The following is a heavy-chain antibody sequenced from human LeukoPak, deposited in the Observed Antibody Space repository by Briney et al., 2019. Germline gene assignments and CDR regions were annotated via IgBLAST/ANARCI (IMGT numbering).Heavy chain of an antibody. D-gene: IGHD4-17*01. V-gene: IGHV3-23*01. J-gene: IGHJ3*02. CDR2: ISGSGGST. CDR1: GFTFSSYS. CDR3: AKRRTDYGDYRDAFDI. Sequence: GGSLRLSCAASGFTFSSYSMNWVRQAPGKGLEWVSAISGSGGSTYYADSVKGRFTISRDNSKNTLYLQMNSLRAEDTAVYYCAKRRTDYGDYRDAFDIWGQGTMVTVSS.